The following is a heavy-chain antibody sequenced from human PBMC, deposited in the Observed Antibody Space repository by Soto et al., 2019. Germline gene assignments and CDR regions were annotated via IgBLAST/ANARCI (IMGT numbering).Heavy chain of an antibody. D-gene: IGHD6-13*01. J-gene: IGHJ4*02. CDR3: ARVWEMATVAACDY. V-gene: IGHV5-51*01. CDR1: GYSFTSYW. Sequence: GESLKISCKGSGYSFTSYWIAWVRQMPGKGLEWMGIIYPGDSDTRYSPSFQGQVTISVDKSINTAYLQWSSLKASDSAMYYCARVWEMATVAACDYWGQGTLVTVSS. CDR2: IYPGDSDT.